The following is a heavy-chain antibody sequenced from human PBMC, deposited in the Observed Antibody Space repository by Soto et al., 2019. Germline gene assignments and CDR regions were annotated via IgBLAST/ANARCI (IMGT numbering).Heavy chain of an antibody. CDR2: ISSTTNYI. Sequence: GGSLRLSCAASGFTFSRYIMNWVRQAPGKGLEWVSSISSTTNYIYFGDSMKGRFTISRDNAKNSLYLEMNSLRAEDTAVSYCARESEDLTSNFDYWGQGTLVTVSS. J-gene: IGHJ4*02. V-gene: IGHV3-21*06. CDR1: GFTFSRYI. CDR3: ARESEDLTSNFDY.